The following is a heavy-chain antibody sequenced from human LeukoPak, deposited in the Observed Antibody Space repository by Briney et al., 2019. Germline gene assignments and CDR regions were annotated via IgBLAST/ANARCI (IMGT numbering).Heavy chain of an antibody. Sequence: PGGSLRLSCAASGFSFSTYEMHWARQAPGKGLEWVSDISSGGTITYYADSVRGRFTTSRDNAKNLLYLQMHSLRAEDTAIYYCSLLAVASPQDYWGQGTLVTVSS. J-gene: IGHJ4*02. D-gene: IGHD6-19*01. CDR2: ISSGGTIT. CDR1: GFSFSTYE. CDR3: SLLAVASPQDY. V-gene: IGHV3-48*03.